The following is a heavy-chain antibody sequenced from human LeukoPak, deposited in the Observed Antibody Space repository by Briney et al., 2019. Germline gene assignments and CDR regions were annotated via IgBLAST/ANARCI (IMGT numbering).Heavy chain of an antibody. CDR2: IYTSGST. CDR3: ARDVTVAPYYDFWSGAYYGGAFDI. V-gene: IGHV4-4*07. CDR1: GGSISSYY. J-gene: IGHJ3*02. D-gene: IGHD3-3*01. Sequence: SETLSLTCTVSGGSISSYYWSWIRQPAGKGLEWIGRIYTSGSTNYSPPLKSRVTMSVDTSKNQFSLKLSSVTAADTAVYYCARDVTVAPYYDFWSGAYYGGAFDIWGQGTMVTVSS.